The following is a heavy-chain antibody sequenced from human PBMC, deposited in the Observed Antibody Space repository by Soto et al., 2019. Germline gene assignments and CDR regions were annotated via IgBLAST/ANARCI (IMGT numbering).Heavy chain of an antibody. D-gene: IGHD3-22*01. CDR3: ARGGITMIVGRGFDI. V-gene: IGHV1-69*13. Sequence: ASVTVSCQASGGTFSSYAISWVRQAPGQGLEWMGGIIPIFGTANYAQKFQGKVTITADESTSTAYMELSSLRSEDTAVYYCARGGITMIVGRGFDIWGQGTMVTVSS. CDR2: IIPIFGTA. CDR1: GGTFSSYA. J-gene: IGHJ3*02.